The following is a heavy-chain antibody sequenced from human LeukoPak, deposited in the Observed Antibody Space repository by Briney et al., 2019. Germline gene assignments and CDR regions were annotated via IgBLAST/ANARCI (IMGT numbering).Heavy chain of an antibody. CDR2: IYYSGST. CDR3: ARASAAAGTAANYYDMDV. D-gene: IGHD6-13*01. CDR1: GGSISSYY. J-gene: IGHJ6*02. Sequence: SETLSLTCTVSGGSISSYYWNWIRQPPGKGLEWIGYIYYSGSTNYNPSLKSRVTISVDTSKNQFSLKLSSVTAADTAVYYCARASAAAGTAANYYDMDVWGQGTTVTVSS. V-gene: IGHV4-59*01.